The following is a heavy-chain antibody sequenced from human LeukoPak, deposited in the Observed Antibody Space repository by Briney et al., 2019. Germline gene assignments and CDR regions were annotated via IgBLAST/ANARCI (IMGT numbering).Heavy chain of an antibody. V-gene: IGHV5-51*01. CDR3: ARAGTYYDILTGIYYGMDV. CDR1: GYSFTSYW. D-gene: IGHD3-9*01. Sequence: GESLKISCKGSGYSFTSYWIGWVRQMPGKGLEWMGIIHPGDSDTRYSPSFQGQVTISADKSISTAYLQWSSLKASDTAMYYCARAGTYYDILTGIYYGMDVWGQGTTVTVSS. J-gene: IGHJ6*02. CDR2: IHPGDSDT.